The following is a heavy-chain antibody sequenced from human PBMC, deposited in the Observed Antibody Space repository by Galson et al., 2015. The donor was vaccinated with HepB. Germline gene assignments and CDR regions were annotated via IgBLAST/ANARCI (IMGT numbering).Heavy chain of an antibody. D-gene: IGHD5-12*01. CDR3: ARDQLGVATTIGDYYYGMDV. V-gene: IGHV1-18*01. CDR2: ISAYNGNI. J-gene: IGHJ6*02. Sequence: SVKVSCKASGYTLTSYGISWVRQAPGRGLEWMGWISAYNGNINYAQKLQDRVTMTTDTSTSTAYMEVRSLRSDDTAVYYCARDQLGVATTIGDYYYGMDVWGQGTTVTVSS. CDR1: GYTLTSYG.